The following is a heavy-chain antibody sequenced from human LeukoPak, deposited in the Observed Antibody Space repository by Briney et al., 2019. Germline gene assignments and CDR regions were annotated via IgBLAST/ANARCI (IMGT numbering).Heavy chain of an antibody. V-gene: IGHV4-39*01. CDR2: IYYSGST. Sequence: SETLSLTCTVSGGSISSSSYYWGWIRQPPGKGLEWIGSIYYSGSTCYNPSLKSRVTISVDASKNQFSLKLSSVTAADTAVYYCARLYYGSGSYYNLALDYWGQGTLVTVSS. J-gene: IGHJ4*02. CDR1: GGSISSSSYY. D-gene: IGHD3-10*01. CDR3: ARLYYGSGSYYNLALDY.